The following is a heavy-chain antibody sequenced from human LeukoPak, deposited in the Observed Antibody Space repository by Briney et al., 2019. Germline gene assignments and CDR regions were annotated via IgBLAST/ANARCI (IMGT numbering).Heavy chain of an antibody. V-gene: IGHV1-46*01. CDR1: GYSFIRYY. J-gene: IGHJ3*02. Sequence: ASVKASCKASGYSFIRYYMNWVRQAPGQGLEWMGIINPSGGSTTSAQKFQGRLTMTRDTSTSTVYMELSNLRSDDTAVYYCARPGTTADSSGYSYSDAFDIWGQGTMVTVSS. CDR3: ARPGTTADSSGYSYSDAFDI. CDR2: INPSGGST. D-gene: IGHD3-22*01.